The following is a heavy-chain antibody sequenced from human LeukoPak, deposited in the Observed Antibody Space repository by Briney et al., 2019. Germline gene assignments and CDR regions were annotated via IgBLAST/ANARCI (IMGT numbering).Heavy chain of an antibody. D-gene: IGHD6-19*01. CDR3: AREVVAAVAGEGALGFDP. Sequence: GGSLRLSCAASGFTFSSYSMNWVRQAPGKGLEWVSYISSSGSTIYYADSVKGRFTISRDNAKNSLYLQMNSLRAEDTAVYYCAREVVAAVAGEGALGFDPWGQGTLVTVSS. V-gene: IGHV3-48*04. J-gene: IGHJ5*02. CDR1: GFTFSSYS. CDR2: ISSSGSTI.